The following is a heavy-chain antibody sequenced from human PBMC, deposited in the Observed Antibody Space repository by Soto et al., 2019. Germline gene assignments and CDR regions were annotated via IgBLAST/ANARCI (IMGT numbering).Heavy chain of an antibody. CDR1: GFTFSSYA. J-gene: IGHJ3*02. D-gene: IGHD6-6*01. CDR2: ISGSGAST. V-gene: IGHV3-23*01. CDR3: AKARIIIAARHHDAFDI. Sequence: GGSLRLSCAASGFTFSSYAMSWVRQAPGKGLEWVSAISGSGASTYYADSVKGRFTSSRDNSKNTLYLQMNSLRAEDTAVYYCAKARIIIAARHHDAFDIWGQGTMVTVSS.